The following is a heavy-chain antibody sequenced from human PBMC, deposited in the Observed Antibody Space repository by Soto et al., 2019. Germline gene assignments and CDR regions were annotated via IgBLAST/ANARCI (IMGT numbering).Heavy chain of an antibody. Sequence: ASVKVSCKASGYTFTNYHIHWVRQAPEEGLEWMGRINPSVGTTNYAQKFQGRVTMTRDESTSTAYMELSSLRSEDTAVYYCAGGLVVLRSGWRDYWGQGTLVTVSS. CDR3: AGGLVVLRSGWRDY. CDR1: GYTFTNYH. D-gene: IGHD6-19*01. CDR2: INPSVGTT. V-gene: IGHV1-46*01. J-gene: IGHJ4*02.